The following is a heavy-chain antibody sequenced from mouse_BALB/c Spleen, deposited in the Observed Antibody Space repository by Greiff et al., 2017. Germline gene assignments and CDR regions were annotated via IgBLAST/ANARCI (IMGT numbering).Heavy chain of an antibody. CDR3: ARTCNYRSYGMDD. CDR1: GYSITSYYA. Sequence: EVQRVESGPGLVKPSQSLSITCTVTGYSITSYYAWNWIRQFPGNKLEWMGYISYSGSTCYNPSLKSRISITRDTSKNQFFLQLNSVTTEDTATYYCARTCNYRSYGMDDWGQGTSVTVSA. D-gene: IGHD2-1*01. CDR2: ISYSGST. V-gene: IGHV3-2*02. J-gene: IGHJ4*01.